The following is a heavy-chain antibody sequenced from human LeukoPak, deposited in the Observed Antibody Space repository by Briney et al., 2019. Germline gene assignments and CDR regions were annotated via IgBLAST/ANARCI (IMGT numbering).Heavy chain of an antibody. D-gene: IGHD1-1*01. J-gene: IGHJ4*02. CDR3: ARDGNGDYSDY. V-gene: IGHV1-18*01. CDR2: ISAYNVNT. Sequence: GASVKVSCKASGYTCTSYGVGWVRQPPGQGLEWMGWISAYNVNTNYAQNLQGRVTMTTETSTSTAYMELRSLRSDDTAVYYCARDGNGDYSDYWGQGTPVTVSS. CDR1: GYTCTSYG.